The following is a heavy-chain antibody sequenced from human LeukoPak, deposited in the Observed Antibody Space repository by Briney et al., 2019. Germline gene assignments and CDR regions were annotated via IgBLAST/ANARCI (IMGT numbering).Heavy chain of an antibody. Sequence: GGSLRLSCAASGFTFSDYAMSWVRQAPGKGLEWVSAITGSGSGIYYADSMKSRFTISRDNSKNTLYLQINSLRAEDTAVYYCAKWGDYDVLTGYYVSDYWGQGTLVTVS. D-gene: IGHD3-9*01. V-gene: IGHV3-23*01. CDR3: AKWGDYDVLTGYYVSDY. CDR2: ITGSGSGI. J-gene: IGHJ4*02. CDR1: GFTFSDYA.